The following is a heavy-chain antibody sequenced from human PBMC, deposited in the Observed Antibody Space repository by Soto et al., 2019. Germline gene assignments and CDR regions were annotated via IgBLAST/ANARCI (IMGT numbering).Heavy chain of an antibody. CDR2: INAGNGNT. Sequence: ASVKVSCKASGYTFTSYAMHWVRQAPGQRLEWMGWINAGNGNTKYSQKFQGRVTITRDTSASTAYMELSSLRSEDTAVYYCAREMEKLELFVPEPPDYYYYGMDGWGQGTTVTVSS. V-gene: IGHV1-3*01. D-gene: IGHD1-7*01. CDR1: GYTFTSYA. CDR3: AREMEKLELFVPEPPDYYYYGMDG. J-gene: IGHJ6*02.